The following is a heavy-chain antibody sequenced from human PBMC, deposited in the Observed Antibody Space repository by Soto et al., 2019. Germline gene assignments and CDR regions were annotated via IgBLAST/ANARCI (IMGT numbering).Heavy chain of an antibody. CDR2: INHSGST. CDR3: ARGSGIAVAVMGLGYYYMDV. D-gene: IGHD6-19*01. J-gene: IGHJ6*03. Sequence: SETLSLTCAVYGGSFSGYYWSWIRQPPGKGLEWIGEINHSGSTNYNPSLKSRVTISVDTSKNQFSLKLSSVTAADTAVYYCARGSGIAVAVMGLGYYYMDVWGKGTTVTVSS. V-gene: IGHV4-34*01. CDR1: GGSFSGYY.